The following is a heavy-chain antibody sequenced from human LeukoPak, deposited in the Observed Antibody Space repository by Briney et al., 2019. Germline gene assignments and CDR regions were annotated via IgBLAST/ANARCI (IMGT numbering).Heavy chain of an antibody. CDR3: AAAGDDYGDYVFDC. CDR2: IVVGSGNT. CDR1: GFTFTNSA. D-gene: IGHD4-17*01. J-gene: IGHJ4*02. Sequence: SVKVSCKASGFTFTNSAMQWVGQARGQRLEWIGWIVVGSGNTNYAQKFQERVTITRDMSTSTAYMELSSLRSEDTAVYYCAAAGDDYGDYVFDCWGRGSLVTVSS. V-gene: IGHV1-58*02.